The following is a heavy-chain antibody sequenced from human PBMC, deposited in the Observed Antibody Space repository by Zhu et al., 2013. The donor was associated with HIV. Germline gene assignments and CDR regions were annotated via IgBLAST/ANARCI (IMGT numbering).Heavy chain of an antibody. CDR2: IYHSGST. D-gene: IGHD6-19*01. CDR1: GGSISSSNW. V-gene: IGHV4-4*02. J-gene: IGHJ3*02. Sequence: QVQLQESGPGLVKPSGTLSLTCAVSGGSISSSNWWSWVRQPPGKGLEWIGEIYHSGSTNYNPSLKSRVTISVDTSKNQFSLKLSSVTAADTAVYYCAAATHSSGWYLYAFDIWGQGTMVTVSS. CDR3: AAATHSSGWYLYAFDI.